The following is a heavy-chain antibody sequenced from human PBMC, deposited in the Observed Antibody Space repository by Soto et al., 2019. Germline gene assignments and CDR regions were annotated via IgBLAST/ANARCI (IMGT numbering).Heavy chain of an antibody. V-gene: IGHV4-59*12. CDR3: AREAVAGTFDY. CDR1: GGSISSYY. Sequence: SETLSLTCTVSGGSISSYYWSWIRQPPGKGLEWIGYIYYSGSTNYNPSLKSRVTISVDTSKNQFSLKLSSVTAADTAVYYCAREAVAGTFDYWGQGTLFTVPS. D-gene: IGHD6-19*01. J-gene: IGHJ4*02. CDR2: IYYSGST.